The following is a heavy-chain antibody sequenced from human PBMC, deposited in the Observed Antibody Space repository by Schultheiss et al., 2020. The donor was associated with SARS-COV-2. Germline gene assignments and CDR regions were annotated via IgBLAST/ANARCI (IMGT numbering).Heavy chain of an antibody. Sequence: GESLKISCKGSGYSFTSYWISWVRQMPGKGLEWMGIIYPDDSDIRYSPSFQGQVTFSVDKFINTAYLQWSSLKASDTAMYYCARMVPDYDHSGYYSLWGQGTLVTVSS. CDR1: GYSFTSYW. CDR3: ARMVPDYDHSGYYSL. CDR2: IYPDDSDI. V-gene: IGHV5-51*01. J-gene: IGHJ4*02. D-gene: IGHD3-22*01.